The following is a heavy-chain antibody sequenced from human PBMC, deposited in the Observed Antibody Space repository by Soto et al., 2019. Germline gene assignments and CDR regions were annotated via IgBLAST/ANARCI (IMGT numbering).Heavy chain of an antibody. V-gene: IGHV3-9*01. CDR3: AKVLAMTWSSGAPAGRGRKPTGSAFDI. CDR2: ISWNSGSI. D-gene: IGHD2-15*01. Sequence: EVQLVESGGGLVQPGRSLRLSCAASGFTFDDYAMHWVRQAPGKGLEWVSGISWNSGSIGYADSVKGRFTISRDNAKNSLYLQMNSLRAEDTALYYCAKVLAMTWSSGAPAGRGRKPTGSAFDIWGQGTMVTVSS. J-gene: IGHJ3*02. CDR1: GFTFDDYA.